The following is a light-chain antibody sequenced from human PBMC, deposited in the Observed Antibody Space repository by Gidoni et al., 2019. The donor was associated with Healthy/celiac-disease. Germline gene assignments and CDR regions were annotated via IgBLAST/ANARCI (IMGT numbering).Light chain of an antibody. V-gene: IGLV2-23*01. CDR2: EGS. J-gene: IGLJ1*01. CDR3: CSYAGSSTSLYV. Sequence: QSALTQPASVSGSPGQSINISCTGTSSDVGSYNLVPWYQQNPGKAPKLMIYEGSKRPSGVSNRFSGSKSGNTASLTISGLQAEDEADYYCCSYAGSSTSLYVFGTGTKVTVL. CDR1: SSDVGSYNL.